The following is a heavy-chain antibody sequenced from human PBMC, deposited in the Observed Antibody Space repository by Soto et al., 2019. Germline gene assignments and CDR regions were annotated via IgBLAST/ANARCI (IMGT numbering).Heavy chain of an antibody. CDR1: GGTFSSYA. J-gene: IGHJ6*02. CDR2: TIPIFGTR. D-gene: IGHD3-22*01. V-gene: IGHV1-69*01. Sequence: QVQLVQSGAEVKKPGSSVKVSCQASGGTFSSYAISWVRQAPGQGLEWMGGTIPIFGTRNYAQKCQGRVTITADESTSTAYMELSSLIAEDTAVYYCASLRYDFDTSGDQTEYYYYGMEVWGQGTTVTVSS. CDR3: ASLRYDFDTSGDQTEYYYYGMEV.